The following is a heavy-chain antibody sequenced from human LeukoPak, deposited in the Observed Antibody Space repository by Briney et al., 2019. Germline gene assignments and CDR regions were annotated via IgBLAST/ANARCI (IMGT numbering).Heavy chain of an antibody. CDR2: IYYSGST. CDR1: GGSISRYY. CDR3: ARRSQQWLVFDY. Sequence: PSETLSLTCTVSGGSISRYYWSWIRQPPGKGLEWIGYIYYSGSTNYNPSLKSRVTISVETSKDQFSLKLSSVTAADTAVYYCARRSQQWLVFDYWGQGTLVTVSS. V-gene: IGHV4-59*01. D-gene: IGHD6-19*01. J-gene: IGHJ4*02.